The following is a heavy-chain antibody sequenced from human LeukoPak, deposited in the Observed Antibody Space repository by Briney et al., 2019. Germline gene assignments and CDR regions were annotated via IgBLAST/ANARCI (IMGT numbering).Heavy chain of an antibody. J-gene: IGHJ6*03. D-gene: IGHD3-22*01. CDR2: MYPNSGNT. CDR3: ARPAGYYYDSSGALRSYYYMDV. V-gene: IGHV1-8*01. Sequence: ASVKVSCKASGYTFTSYDINWVRQATGQGLEWMGWMYPNSGNTGYAQKFQGRVTMTRNTSISTAYMELSSLRSEDTAVYYRARPAGYYYDSSGALRSYYYMDVWGKGTTVTVSS. CDR1: GYTFTSYD.